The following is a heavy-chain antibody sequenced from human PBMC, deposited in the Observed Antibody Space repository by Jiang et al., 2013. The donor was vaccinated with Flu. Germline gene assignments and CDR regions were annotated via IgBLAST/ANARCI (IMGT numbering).Heavy chain of an antibody. J-gene: IGHJ4*02. CDR3: ARVWLSYFFDY. V-gene: IGHV3-30-3*01. Sequence: VQLVESGGGVVQPGRSLRLSCAASGFTFSSYGMHWVRQAPGKGLEWVAYISDDGSEKSYADSVKGRFTISRDKSKNTLYLEMTRLQREDTAVYYCARVWLSYFFDYWGQGVPVTVSS. D-gene: IGHD6-19*01. CDR2: ISDDGSEK. CDR1: GFTFSSYG.